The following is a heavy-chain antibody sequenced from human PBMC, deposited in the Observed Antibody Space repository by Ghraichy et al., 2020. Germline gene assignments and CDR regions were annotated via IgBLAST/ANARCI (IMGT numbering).Heavy chain of an antibody. CDR1: GGSISSYY. D-gene: IGHD3-3*01. CDR3: ARGVAYDFWSGYYPPFDY. CDR2: IYYSGST. V-gene: IGHV4-59*01. Sequence: SQTLSLTCTVSGGSISSYYWSWIRQPPGKGLEWIGYIYYSGSTNYNPSLKSRVTISVDTSKNQFSLKLSSVTAADTAVYYCARGVAYDFWSGYYPPFDYWGQGTLVTVSS. J-gene: IGHJ4*02.